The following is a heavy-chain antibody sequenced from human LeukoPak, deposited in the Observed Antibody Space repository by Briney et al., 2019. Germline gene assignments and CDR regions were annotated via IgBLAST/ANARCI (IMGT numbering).Heavy chain of an antibody. D-gene: IGHD6-13*01. J-gene: IGHJ4*02. CDR1: GFTFSNYG. V-gene: IGHV3-30*18. Sequence: GRSLRLSCAASGFTFSNYGIHWVRQAPGKGLEWVAVISYDATNEYYTDSVKGRFTISRDNSRNTLYLQMNSLRAEDTAVYYCAKDQDVAAAGTWGSIDYWGQGTLVTVSS. CDR3: AKDQDVAAAGTWGSIDY. CDR2: ISYDATNE.